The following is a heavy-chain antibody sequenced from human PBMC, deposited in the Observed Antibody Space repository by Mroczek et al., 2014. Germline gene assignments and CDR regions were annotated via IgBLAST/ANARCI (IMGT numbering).Heavy chain of an antibody. CDR3: ARIEYYYDSSGYLFEYFQH. Sequence: QITLKESGPTLVKPTQTLTLTCTFSGFSLSTSGVGVGWIRQPPGKALEWLALIYWNDDKRYSPSLKSRLTITKDTSKNQVVLTMTNMDPVDTATYYCARIEYYYDSSGYLFEYFQHWGQGTLVTVS. V-gene: IGHV2-5*01. J-gene: IGHJ1*01. CDR2: IYWNDDK. D-gene: IGHD3-22*01. CDR1: GFSLSTSGVG.